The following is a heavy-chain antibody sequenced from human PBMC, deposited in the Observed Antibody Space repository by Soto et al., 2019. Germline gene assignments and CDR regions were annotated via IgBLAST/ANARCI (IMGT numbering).Heavy chain of an antibody. CDR3: ARQITMVRGVKYYYYYGMDV. CDR2: IYYSGST. J-gene: IGHJ6*02. Sequence: SETLSLTCSVSGDTIRSDYWGWIRQPPGKGLEWIGSIYYSGSTYYNPSLKSRVTISVDTSKNQFSLKLSSVTAADTAVYYCARQITMVRGVKYYYYYGMDVWGQGTTVTVSS. D-gene: IGHD3-10*01. V-gene: IGHV4-39*01. CDR1: GDTIRSDY.